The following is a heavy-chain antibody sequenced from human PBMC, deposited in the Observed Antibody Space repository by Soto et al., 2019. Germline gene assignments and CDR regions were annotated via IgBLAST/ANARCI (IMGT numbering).Heavy chain of an antibody. CDR1: GFTFRTYT. CDR2: IRGFSPYT. CDR3: ARDRGYDAHDYYYNAMDV. J-gene: IGHJ6*02. V-gene: IGHV3-21*01. Sequence: AGGSLRLSCVASGFTFRTYTMNWVRQAPGKGLEWVSGIRGFSPYTFYAESVKGRFTISRDNAKNSRYLQMNSLGVEDTAVYYCARDRGYDAHDYYYNAMDVWGQGTTVTVSS. D-gene: IGHD2-15*01.